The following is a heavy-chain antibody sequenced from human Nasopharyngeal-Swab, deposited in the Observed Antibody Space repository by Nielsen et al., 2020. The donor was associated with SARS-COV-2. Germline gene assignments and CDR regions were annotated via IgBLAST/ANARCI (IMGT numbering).Heavy chain of an antibody. CDR2: IRSNGNNYAT. V-gene: IGHV3-73*01. CDR1: GLPFSDSA. D-gene: IGHD2-15*01. J-gene: IGHJ4*02. Sequence: GESLKISCAASGLPFSDSAIHWVRQASGQGLEWVGRIRSNGNNYATAYAASVKGRFTILRDDPTNTAFLQMNSLKTEDTAVYYCTRCGCCCYSGRDYWGQGTLVTVSS. CDR3: TRCGCCCYSGRDY.